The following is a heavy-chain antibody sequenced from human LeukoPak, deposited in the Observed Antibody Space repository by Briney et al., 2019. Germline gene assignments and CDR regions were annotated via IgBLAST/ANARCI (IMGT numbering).Heavy chain of an antibody. CDR1: GFTFSSYA. D-gene: IGHD2-2*01. V-gene: IGHV3-23*01. CDR3: AKVGYCSSTSCHDAFDI. Sequence: GSLRLSCAASGFTFSSYAMSWVRQAPGKGLEWVSAISGSGGSTYYADSVKGRFTISRDNSKNTLYLQMNSLRAEDTAVYYCAKVGYCSSTSCHDAFDIWGQGTMVTVSS. J-gene: IGHJ3*02. CDR2: ISGSGGST.